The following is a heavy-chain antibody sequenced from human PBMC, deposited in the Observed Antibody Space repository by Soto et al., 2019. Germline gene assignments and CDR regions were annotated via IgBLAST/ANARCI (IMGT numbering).Heavy chain of an antibody. J-gene: IGHJ4*02. Sequence: GGSLRLSCAASGFTFSNAWMNWVRQAPGKGLEWVGRIKSKTDGGTTDYAAPVKGRFTISRDDSKNTLYLQMNSLKTADTAVYYCTTGRYSGYDFLSRSSGSGGDFDYWGQGTLVTVSS. CDR2: IKSKTDGGTT. CDR3: TTGRYSGYDFLSRSSGSGGDFDY. D-gene: IGHD5-12*01. V-gene: IGHV3-15*07. CDR1: GFTFSNAW.